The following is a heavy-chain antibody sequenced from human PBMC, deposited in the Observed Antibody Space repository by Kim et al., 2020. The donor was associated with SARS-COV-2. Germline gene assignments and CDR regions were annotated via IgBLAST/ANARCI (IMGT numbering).Heavy chain of an antibody. V-gene: IGHV4-39*07. J-gene: IGHJ4*02. CDR1: GGSISSSSYY. CDR3: ARDEGCGGYVDY. Sequence: SETLSLTCTVSGGSISSSSYYWGWIRQPPGKGLEWIGSIYYSGSTYYNPSLKSRVTISVDTSKNQFSLKLSSVTAADTAVYYCARDEGCGGYVDYWGQGTLVTVSA. CDR2: IYYSGST. D-gene: IGHD2-21*01.